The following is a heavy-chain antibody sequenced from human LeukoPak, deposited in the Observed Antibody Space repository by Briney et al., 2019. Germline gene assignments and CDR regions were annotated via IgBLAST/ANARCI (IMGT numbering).Heavy chain of an antibody. V-gene: IGHV1-2*02. CDR2: INPNSGGT. J-gene: IGHJ5*02. CDR3: ARDTTLITYWFDP. D-gene: IGHD1-1*01. Sequence: ASLKFSCKASGYTFTGYDIHWVRQAPGQGLELLGWINPNSGGTNYAQKFQGRVTMTRDTSISTAYMELNRLRSDDTAVYYCARDTTLITYWFDPWGQGTLVTVSS. CDR1: GYTFTGYD.